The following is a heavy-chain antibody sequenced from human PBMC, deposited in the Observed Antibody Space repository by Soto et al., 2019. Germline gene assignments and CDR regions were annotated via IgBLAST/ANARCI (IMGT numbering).Heavy chain of an antibody. CDR1: GGSISSYY. J-gene: IGHJ3*02. Sequence: SETLSLTCTVSGGSISSYYWSWIRQPPGKGLEWIGYIYYSGSTNYNPSLKSRVTISVDTSKNQFSLKLSSVTAADTAVYYCARTVDRRDAFDIWGHGTMVTVSS. CDR2: IYYSGST. V-gene: IGHV4-59*08. D-gene: IGHD4-17*01. CDR3: ARTVDRRDAFDI.